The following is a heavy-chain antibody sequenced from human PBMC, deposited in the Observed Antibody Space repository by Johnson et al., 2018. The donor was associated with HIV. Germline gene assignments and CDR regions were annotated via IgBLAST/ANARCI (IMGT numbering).Heavy chain of an antibody. CDR3: ARRTVVTPGAFDS. V-gene: IGHV3-7*03. D-gene: IGHD4-23*01. J-gene: IGHJ3*02. CDR1: GFTFSSYW. Sequence: EVQLVESGGGLVKPGGSLRLSCAASGFTFSSYWMSWVRQAPGKGLEWVANIKQDGSEKYYVDSVKGRFTISRDNAKKSLYLQMNSLRVEDTAVYYCARRTVVTPGAFDSWGQGTMVTVSS. CDR2: IKQDGSEK.